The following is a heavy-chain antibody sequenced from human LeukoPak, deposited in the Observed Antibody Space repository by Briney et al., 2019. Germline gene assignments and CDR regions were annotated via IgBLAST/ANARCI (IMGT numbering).Heavy chain of an antibody. CDR1: GFTFSSYS. V-gene: IGHV3-21*01. CDR3: AREDTAMVTGFDY. J-gene: IGHJ4*02. D-gene: IGHD5-18*01. Sequence: GRSLRLSCVASGFTFSSYSMNWVRQAPGKGLEWVSSISSSSSYIYYADSVKGRFTISRDNAKNSLYLQMNSLRAEDTAVYYCAREDTAMVTGFDYWGQGTLVTVSS. CDR2: ISSSSSYI.